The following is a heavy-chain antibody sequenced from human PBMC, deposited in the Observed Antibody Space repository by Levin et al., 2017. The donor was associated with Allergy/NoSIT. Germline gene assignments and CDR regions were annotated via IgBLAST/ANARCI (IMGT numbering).Heavy chain of an antibody. CDR3: ARGNRGFDF. V-gene: IGHV4-30-4*01. J-gene: IGHJ4*02. CDR2: IYYSGNT. Sequence: QTLSLTCTVSGGSISSGDYYWSWIRQPPGKGLEWIGYIYYSGNTYYNPSLKSRLTMSVDTSKNQFSLRLNSVTAADTAVYFCARGNRGFDFWGQGTLVTVSS. CDR1: GGSISSGDYY.